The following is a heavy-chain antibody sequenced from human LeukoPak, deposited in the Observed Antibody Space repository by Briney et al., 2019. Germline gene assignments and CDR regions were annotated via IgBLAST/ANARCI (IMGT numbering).Heavy chain of an antibody. V-gene: IGHV1-18*04. J-gene: IGHJ6*03. Sequence: GASVKVSCKASGYTFTGYFMHGGGQAPGQGLEWMGWISAYNGNTNYAQKLQGRVTMTTATSTSTAYMELRSLRSDDTAVYYCARDPGIAAAGTWGYYYYYMDVWGKGTTVTVSS. CDR2: ISAYNGNT. D-gene: IGHD6-13*01. CDR3: ARDPGIAAAGTWGYYYYYMDV. CDR1: GYTFTGYF.